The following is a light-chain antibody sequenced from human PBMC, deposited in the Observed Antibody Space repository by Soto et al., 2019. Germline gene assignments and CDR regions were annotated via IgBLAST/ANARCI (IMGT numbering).Light chain of an antibody. CDR1: DSDVGAYTS. J-gene: IGLJ1*01. V-gene: IGLV2-14*01. Sequence: QSVLTQPASVSGSPGQSITISCIGSDSDVGAYTSVSWYQQHPGKAPKLLIYEVSNWPSGVSNRFSGSKSGNTASLTISGLQAEDEADYYCSSFTTSSTHNYVFGTGTKVTVL. CDR2: EVS. CDR3: SSFTTSSTHNYV.